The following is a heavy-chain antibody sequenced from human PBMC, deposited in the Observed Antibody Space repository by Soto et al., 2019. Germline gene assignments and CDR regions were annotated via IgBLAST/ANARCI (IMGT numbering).Heavy chain of an antibody. D-gene: IGHD3-9*01. CDR2: ISYDGSNK. CDR3: ARDKRLRYFDRYYYYGMDV. J-gene: IGHJ6*02. Sequence: QVQLVESGGGVVQPGRSLRLSCAASGFTFSSYAMHWVRQAPGKGLEWVAVISYDGSNKYYADSVKGRFTISRDNSKNXLXXQMNSLRAEDTAVYYCARDKRLRYFDRYYYYGMDVWGQGTTVTVSS. CDR1: GFTFSSYA. V-gene: IGHV3-30-3*01.